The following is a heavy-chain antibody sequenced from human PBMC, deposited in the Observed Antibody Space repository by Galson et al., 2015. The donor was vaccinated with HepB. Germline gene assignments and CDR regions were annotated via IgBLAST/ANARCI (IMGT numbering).Heavy chain of an antibody. CDR3: AKWAYCSSTSCYTGLDY. D-gene: IGHD2-2*02. Sequence: PRLSCAASGFTFSSYGMHWVRQAPGKGLEWVAVISYDGSNKYYADSVKGRFTISRDNSKNTLYLQMNSLRAEDTAVYYCAKWAYCSSTSCYTGLDYWGQGTLVTVSS. CDR2: ISYDGSNK. CDR1: GFTFSSYG. V-gene: IGHV3-30*18. J-gene: IGHJ4*02.